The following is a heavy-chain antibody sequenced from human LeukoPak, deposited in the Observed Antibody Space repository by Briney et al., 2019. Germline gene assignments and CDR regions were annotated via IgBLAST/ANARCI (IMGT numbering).Heavy chain of an antibody. V-gene: IGHV3-23*01. D-gene: IGHD1-26*01. CDR1: GPTFSTYA. CDR3: SKRGAYYFDY. CDR2: ISGSGGGT. J-gene: IGHJ4*02. Sequence: GGSLRLSCAASGPTFSTYAMSWVRQAPGKGLEWVSSISGSGGGTYYADSVKGRFTISRDNSKNSLFLQMNNLRAEDTAVYYCSKRGAYYFDYWGQGTLVTVSS.